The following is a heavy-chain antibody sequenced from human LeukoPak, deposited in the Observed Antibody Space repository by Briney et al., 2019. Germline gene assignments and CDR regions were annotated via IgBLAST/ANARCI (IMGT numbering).Heavy chain of an antibody. V-gene: IGHV4-34*01. Sequence: PSETLSLTCAVYGGSFSGYYWSWIRQPPGKGLEWIGEINHSGSTNYNPSLKSRVTISVDTSKNQFSLKLSSVTAADTAVYYCDGTIFGVVINYYYYYMDVWGKGTPVTVSS. CDR3: DGTIFGVVINYYYYYMDV. CDR1: GGSFSGYY. J-gene: IGHJ6*03. D-gene: IGHD3-3*01. CDR2: INHSGST.